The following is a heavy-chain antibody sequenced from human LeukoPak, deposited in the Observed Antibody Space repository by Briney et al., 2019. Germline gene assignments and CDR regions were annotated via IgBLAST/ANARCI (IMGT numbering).Heavy chain of an antibody. J-gene: IGHJ4*02. CDR2: ITDNGAHT. Sequence: PGGSLRLSCAASGFTPGSYAMSWVRQAPGKGLEWVSIITDNGAHTFYADSVKGRFTISRDTFENTLYLQMNSLRADDTAVYYCATVGGSCSSSNCFAYFAYWGQGTLLTVSS. V-gene: IGHV3-23*01. CDR3: ATVGGSCSSSNCFAYFAY. CDR1: GFTPGSYA. D-gene: IGHD2-2*01.